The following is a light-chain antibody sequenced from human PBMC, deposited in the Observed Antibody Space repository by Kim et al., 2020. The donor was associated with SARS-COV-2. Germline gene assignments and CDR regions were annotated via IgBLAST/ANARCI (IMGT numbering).Light chain of an antibody. CDR3: QQYNDWPLT. CDR1: QSVGID. J-gene: IGKJ4*01. CDR2: GAS. V-gene: IGKV3-15*01. Sequence: SVSPGERATVYCRASQSVGIDLGWFQQRPGQAPRLLIYGASIRATGVPARFSGSQSGTEFTLTISSLQSEDFAVYYCQQYNDWPLTFGGGTKLEI.